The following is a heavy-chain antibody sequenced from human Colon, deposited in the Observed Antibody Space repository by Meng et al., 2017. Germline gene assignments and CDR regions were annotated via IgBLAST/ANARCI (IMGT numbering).Heavy chain of an antibody. D-gene: IGHD6-19*01. CDR2: MWYDGSNR. CDR1: GFTFSNYG. J-gene: IGHJ4*02. V-gene: IGHV3-33*01. Sequence: GESLKISCAASGFTFSNYGMHWVRQAPGKGLEWVAIMWYDGSNRYYADSVKGRFTISRDNSKNTLSLQMNSLKAEDTAVYYCARDSSGLISAFDYWGQGTLVTGYS. CDR3: ARDSSGLISAFDY.